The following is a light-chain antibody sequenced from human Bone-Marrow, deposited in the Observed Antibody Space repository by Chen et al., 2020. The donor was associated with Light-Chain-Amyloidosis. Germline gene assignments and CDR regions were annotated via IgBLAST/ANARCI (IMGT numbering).Light chain of an antibody. Sequence: SYVLTQPSSVSVAPGQTATIACGGNNIGSTSVHWYQQTPGQAPLLVVYDDSDRPSGIPGRWSGSNSGNTATLTISRVEAGDEADYYCQVWDSSSDRPVFGGGTKLTVL. CDR3: QVWDSSSDRPV. V-gene: IGLV3-21*02. J-gene: IGLJ3*02. CDR2: DDS. CDR1: NIGSTS.